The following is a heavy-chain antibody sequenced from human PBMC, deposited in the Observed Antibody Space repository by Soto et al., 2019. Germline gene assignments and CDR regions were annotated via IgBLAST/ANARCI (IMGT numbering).Heavy chain of an antibody. D-gene: IGHD3-16*01. J-gene: IGHJ4*02. Sequence: QVQMQESGPGLVKPSETLSLTCSVSGGPISSDYWSWIRQPPGQGLEWIGYLYYSGSTNYNPSLKSRVTISVETSKNQFSLKLSSVTAADTAVYYCARVGGGMAGNYFYSWGQGTLVTVSS. CDR3: ARVGGGMAGNYFYS. V-gene: IGHV4-59*01. CDR2: LYYSGST. CDR1: GGPISSDY.